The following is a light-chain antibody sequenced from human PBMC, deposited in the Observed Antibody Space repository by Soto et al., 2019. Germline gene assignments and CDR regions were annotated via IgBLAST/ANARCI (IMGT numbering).Light chain of an antibody. CDR2: SNN. Sequence: QSVLTRPPSASGTPGQRVTISCSGSSSNIGSNTVNWYQQLPGTAPKLLIYSNNQRPSGVPDRFSGSKSGTSASLAISGLKSDDEADNNCAAWDDSLNGVVFGRGTKLTVL. V-gene: IGLV1-44*01. CDR3: AAWDDSLNGVV. CDR1: SSNIGSNT. J-gene: IGLJ2*01.